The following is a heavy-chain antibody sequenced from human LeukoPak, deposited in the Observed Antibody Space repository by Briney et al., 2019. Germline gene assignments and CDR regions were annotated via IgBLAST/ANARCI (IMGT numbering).Heavy chain of an antibody. D-gene: IGHD1-26*01. CDR2: INPNSGGT. V-gene: IGHV1-2*02. CDR3: ARDGGATDDAFDI. Sequence: ASVMVSCKASGYTFTGYYMHWVRQAPGQGLEWMGWINPNSGGTNYAQKFQGRVTMTRDTSISTAYMELSRLRSDDTAVYYCARDGGATDDAFDIWGQGTMVTVSS. CDR1: GYTFTGYY. J-gene: IGHJ3*02.